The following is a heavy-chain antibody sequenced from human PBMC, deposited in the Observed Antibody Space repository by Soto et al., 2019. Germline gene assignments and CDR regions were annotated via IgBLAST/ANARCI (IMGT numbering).Heavy chain of an antibody. CDR1: GGSFSGYY. Sequence: PSETLSLTCAVYGGSFSGYYWSWIRQPPGKGLEWIGEINHSGSTNYNPSLKSRDTISVDTSKNQFSLKLSSVTAADTAAYYCSIVSVLWFGELLYYYYYMDVWGKGTTVTVPS. D-gene: IGHD3-10*01. V-gene: IGHV4-34*01. CDR3: SIVSVLWFGELLYYYYYMDV. CDR2: INHSGST. J-gene: IGHJ6*03.